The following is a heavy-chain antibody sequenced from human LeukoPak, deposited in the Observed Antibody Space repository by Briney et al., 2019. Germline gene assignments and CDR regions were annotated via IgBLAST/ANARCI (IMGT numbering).Heavy chain of an antibody. CDR3: ATDRGWRTSGYYLYYFEY. CDR1: GFIFTNYF. CDR2: IKHDGSEK. D-gene: IGHD3-3*01. V-gene: IGHV3-7*01. Sequence: GGSLRLSCAAPGFIFTNYFMSWVRQAPGKGLEWVASIKHDGSEKYYVDSVRGRFTISRDNTMNSLYLQMSSLRAEDTAVYYCATDRGWRTSGYYLYYFEYWGQGTLVTYSS. J-gene: IGHJ4*02.